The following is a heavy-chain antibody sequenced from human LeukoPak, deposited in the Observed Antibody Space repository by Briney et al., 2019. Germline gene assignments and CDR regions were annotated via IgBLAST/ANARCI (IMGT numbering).Heavy chain of an antibody. Sequence: PGGSLRLSCAASGFTFSTYGMHWVRQAPGKGLEWVAFIRNDGTNKYYADSVKGRFTISRDNSKNTLYLQMNSLRAEDTAVYYCARDTGPASEFQHVDSWGQGTLVTFSS. V-gene: IGHV3-30*02. CDR2: IRNDGTNK. CDR3: ARDTGPASEFQHVDS. J-gene: IGHJ4*02. D-gene: IGHD1-1*01. CDR1: GFTFSTYG.